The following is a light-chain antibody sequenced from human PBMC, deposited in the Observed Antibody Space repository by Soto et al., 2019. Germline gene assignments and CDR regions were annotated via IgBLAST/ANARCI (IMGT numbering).Light chain of an antibody. CDR3: QQYNNWPRT. CDR1: QSVKTF. J-gene: IGKJ1*01. Sequence: EIVLTQSPATLSLSPWERATLSCRASQSVKTFLLWYQHRPGQAPRVLIYDASHRATGIPARFRGSGSGTEFTLTINSLQSEDFAVYYCQQYNNWPRTFGQGTKVDIK. V-gene: IGKV3-11*01. CDR2: DAS.